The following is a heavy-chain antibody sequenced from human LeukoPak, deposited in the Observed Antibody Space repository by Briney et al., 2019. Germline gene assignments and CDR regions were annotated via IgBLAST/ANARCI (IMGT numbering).Heavy chain of an antibody. CDR3: ARDKGAVGSDY. D-gene: IGHD2-15*01. CDR1: GIIFTGYY. Sequence: GASVKVSCKASGIIFTGYYVHWVRQAPGQGLEWMGWINPKSGDTNYGPKFQGRVTMTRDTSMTTAYMELSRLRSDDTAVYYCARDKGAVGSDYWGQGTLVTVSA. V-gene: IGHV1-2*02. J-gene: IGHJ4*02. CDR2: INPKSGDT.